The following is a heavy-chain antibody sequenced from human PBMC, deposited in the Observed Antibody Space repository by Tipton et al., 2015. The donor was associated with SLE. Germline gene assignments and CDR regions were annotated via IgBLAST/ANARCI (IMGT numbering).Heavy chain of an antibody. D-gene: IGHD2-15*01. Sequence: TLSLTCTVSGGSISSSSYYWGWIRLPPGKGLEWIGSFHHSGSTYYNPSLKSRVSISVDTSKNQFSLRLTSVTAADTAVYYCARGDWWGPNWFDPWGQGILVTVSS. CDR2: FHHSGST. V-gene: IGHV4-39*07. CDR1: GGSISSSSYY. J-gene: IGHJ5*02. CDR3: ARGDWWGPNWFDP.